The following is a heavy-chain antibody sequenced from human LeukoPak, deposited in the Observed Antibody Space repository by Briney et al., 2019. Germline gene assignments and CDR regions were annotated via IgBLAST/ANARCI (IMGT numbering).Heavy chain of an antibody. J-gene: IGHJ4*02. Sequence: GRSLRLSCAASGFTFSSYGMHWVRQAPGKGLEWVAVISYDGSNKYYADSVKGRFTISRDNSKNTLYLQMNSLRAEDTAVYYCARSQGPYDSSGYYYVPYWGQGTLVTVSS. CDR2: ISYDGSNK. D-gene: IGHD3-22*01. CDR3: ARSQGPYDSSGYYYVPY. CDR1: GFTFSSYG. V-gene: IGHV3-30-3*01.